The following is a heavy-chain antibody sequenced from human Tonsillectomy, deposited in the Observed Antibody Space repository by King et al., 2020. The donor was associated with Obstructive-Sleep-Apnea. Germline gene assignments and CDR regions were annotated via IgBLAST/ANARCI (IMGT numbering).Heavy chain of an antibody. V-gene: IGHV4-30-4*01. CDR2: IYYSGST. CDR1: GGSISSGDYY. J-gene: IGHJ4*02. D-gene: IGHD3-10*01. CDR3: ASSGVISGDGGY. Sequence: PLQESGPGLVKPSQTLCLTCTVSGGSISSGDYYWSWIRQPPGKGLEWIGYIYYSGSTYYNPSLKSRVTISVDTSKNQFSLKLSSVTAADTAVYYCASSGVISGDGGYWGQGTLVTVSS.